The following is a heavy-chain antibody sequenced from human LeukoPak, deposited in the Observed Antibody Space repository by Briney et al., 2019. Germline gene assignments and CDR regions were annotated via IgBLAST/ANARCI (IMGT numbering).Heavy chain of an antibody. J-gene: IGHJ4*02. V-gene: IGHV3-9*01. CDR1: GFIFDDYA. CDR3: ARVQSGGGLAAAGPFDF. D-gene: IGHD6-13*01. CDR2: ISWNSGSM. Sequence: GGSLRLSCAASGFIFDDYAVHWVRQAPGKGLEWVSGISWNSGSMEYADSVKGRFTISRDNAKSSLYLQMNSPRVEDTALYYCARVQSGGGLAAAGPFDFWGQGTLVTVSS.